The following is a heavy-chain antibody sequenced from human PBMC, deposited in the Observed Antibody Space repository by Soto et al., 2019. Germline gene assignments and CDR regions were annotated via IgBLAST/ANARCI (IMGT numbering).Heavy chain of an antibody. J-gene: IGHJ4*02. CDR2: ISADGGST. CDR1: GFTFTGYV. Sequence: TGGSLRLTCAASGFTFTGYVMTWVRQAPGKGLEWVSAISADGGSTYYAETVKGRFTIYRDNPKNTLSLQMNSLRDDDTAVYYCAKSGVVVNLEYFDSWGQGILVTVSS. V-gene: IGHV3-23*01. D-gene: IGHD3-22*01. CDR3: AKSGVVVNLEYFDS.